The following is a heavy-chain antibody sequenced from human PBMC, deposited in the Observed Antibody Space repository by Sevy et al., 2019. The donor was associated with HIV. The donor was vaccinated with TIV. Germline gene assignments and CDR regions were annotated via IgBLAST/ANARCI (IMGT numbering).Heavy chain of an antibody. J-gene: IGHJ3*02. D-gene: IGHD4-17*01. V-gene: IGHV3-23*01. Sequence: GGSQRLSCAASGFSFSTYAMTWVRQAPGKGLEWVSGISGSSTSTYYTDSVKGRFTISRDNAKSSLFLQMNSLRAEDTAIYFCARVKDYGDYGAFDIWGQGTMVTVSS. CDR3: ARVKDYGDYGAFDI. CDR1: GFSFSTYA. CDR2: ISGSSTST.